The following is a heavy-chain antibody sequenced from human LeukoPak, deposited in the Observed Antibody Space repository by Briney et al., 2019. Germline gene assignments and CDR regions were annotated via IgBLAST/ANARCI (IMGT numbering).Heavy chain of an antibody. V-gene: IGHV3-7*01. D-gene: IGHD1/OR15-1a*01. CDR1: GFAFSGSW. Sequence: GGSLRLSCAASGFAFSGSWMSWVRQAPGKGLEWVAHIKGDGSEIYFVDSLKGRFTISRDNAKNSLYLQMNSLRADDTAVYYWAKRGLWPSEQTCSAPGGQEPLAPVPS. CDR3: AKRGLWPSEQTCSAP. CDR2: IKGDGSEI. J-gene: IGHJ5*02.